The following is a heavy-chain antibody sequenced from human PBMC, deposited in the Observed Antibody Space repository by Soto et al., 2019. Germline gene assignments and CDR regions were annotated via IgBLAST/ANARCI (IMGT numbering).Heavy chain of an antibody. J-gene: IGHJ3*02. CDR3: AKNMLSSSWENDAFDI. CDR2: ISYDGSNK. CDR1: GFTFSSYG. D-gene: IGHD6-13*01. Sequence: QVQLVESGGGVVQPGRSLRLSCAASGFTFSSYGMHWVRQAPGKGLEWVAVISYDGSNKYYADSVKGRFTISRDNSKNTLYLQMNSLRAEDTAVYYCAKNMLSSSWENDAFDIWGQGTMVTVSS. V-gene: IGHV3-30*18.